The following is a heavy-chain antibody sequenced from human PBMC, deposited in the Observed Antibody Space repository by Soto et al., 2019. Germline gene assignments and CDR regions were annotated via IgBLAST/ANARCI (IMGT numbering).Heavy chain of an antibody. Sequence: GASVKVSCKASGYTFTGHYIHWVRQAPEQGPEWMGEIGPESGASRYAQKFQGRVTMTRDTSITTVSMELKNLSPDDTAVYYCGRGRSGQIVVFYWGQGTPVTVSS. CDR2: IGPESGAS. J-gene: IGHJ4*02. V-gene: IGHV1-2*02. CDR3: GRGRSGQIVVFY. CDR1: GYTFTGHY. D-gene: IGHD1-26*01.